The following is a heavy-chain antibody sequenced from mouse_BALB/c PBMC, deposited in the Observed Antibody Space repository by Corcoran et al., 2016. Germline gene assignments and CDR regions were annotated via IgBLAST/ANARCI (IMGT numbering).Heavy chain of an antibody. V-gene: IGHV1-39*01. D-gene: IGHD2-3*01. CDR2: INPYYGST. CDR3: ARSDGSSWFAY. J-gene: IGHJ3*01. Sequence: EIQLQQTGPELVKPGASVKISCKASGYSFTDYIMLWVKQSHGKSLEWIGNINPYYGSTSYNLKFKGKATLTVDKSSSTAYMQLNSLTSEDSAVYYCARSDGSSWFAYWGQGTLVTVSA. CDR1: GYSFTDYI.